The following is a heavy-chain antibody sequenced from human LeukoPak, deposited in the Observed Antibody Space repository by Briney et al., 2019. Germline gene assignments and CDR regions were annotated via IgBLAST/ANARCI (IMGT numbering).Heavy chain of an antibody. CDR2: ISSSGSTI. CDR3: AKTNSSGWYVFDY. Sequence: GGSLRLSCAASGFTFSSYEMNWVRQAPGKGLEWVSYISSSGSTIYYADSVKGRFTISRDNSKNTLYLQMNSLRAEDTAVYYCAKTNSSGWYVFDYWGQGTLVTVSS. V-gene: IGHV3-48*03. D-gene: IGHD6-19*01. J-gene: IGHJ4*02. CDR1: GFTFSSYE.